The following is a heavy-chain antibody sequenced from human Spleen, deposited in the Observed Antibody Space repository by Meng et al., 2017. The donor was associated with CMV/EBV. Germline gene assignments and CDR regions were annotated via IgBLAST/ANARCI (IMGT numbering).Heavy chain of an antibody. V-gene: IGHV3-13*01. Sequence: GESLKISCVASGFTFSTYDMHWVRQATGKRLEWVSGIGAAGDTYYPGSVKGRFTISRENAKNSLYLQMNSLRAGDTAIYFCARAGSGYYYAMDVWGQGITVTVSS. CDR3: ARAGSGYYYAMDV. CDR1: GFTFSTYD. D-gene: IGHD3-10*01. J-gene: IGHJ6*02. CDR2: IGAAGDT.